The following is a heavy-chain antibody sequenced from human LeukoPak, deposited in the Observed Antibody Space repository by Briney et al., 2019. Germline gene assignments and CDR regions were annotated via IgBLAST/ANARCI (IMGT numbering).Heavy chain of an antibody. CDR2: INHSGST. CDR1: GGSFSGYY. V-gene: IGHV4-34*01. J-gene: IGHJ3*02. CDR3: AARITMVRGGNSDAFDI. D-gene: IGHD3-10*01. Sequence: SVTLSLTCAVYGGSFSGYYWSWIRQPPGKGLEWIGEINHSGSTNYNPSLKGRVTISVDTSKNQFSLKLSSVTAADTAVYYCAARITMVRGGNSDAFDIWGQGTMVTVSS.